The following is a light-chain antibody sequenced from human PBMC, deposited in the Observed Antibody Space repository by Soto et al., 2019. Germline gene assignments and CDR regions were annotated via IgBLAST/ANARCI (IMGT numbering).Light chain of an antibody. Sequence: QSALTQPASVSGSPGESITISCSGTTSDVGGHNFVSWFQQHPGKAPKMVIYAVDQRPSGVSIRFSGSKSGNTASLTISGLQTEDDADYYCSSYTRSSIWVFGGGTKVTVL. CDR1: TSDVGGHNF. CDR3: SSYTRSSIWV. CDR2: AVD. J-gene: IGLJ3*02. V-gene: IGLV2-14*01.